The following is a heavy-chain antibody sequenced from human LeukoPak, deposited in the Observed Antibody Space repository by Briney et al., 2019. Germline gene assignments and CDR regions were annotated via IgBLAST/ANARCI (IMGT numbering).Heavy chain of an antibody. J-gene: IGHJ3*02. Sequence: ASVKVSCKVSGYTLTELSMHWVRQAPGKGLEWMGGFDPEDGETIYAQKFQGRVTMTEDTSTDTAYMELSSLRSEDTAVYYCATAPRGYDLEGAFDIWGQGTMVTVSS. CDR3: ATAPRGYDLEGAFDI. D-gene: IGHD5-12*01. V-gene: IGHV1-24*01. CDR2: FDPEDGET. CDR1: GYTLTELS.